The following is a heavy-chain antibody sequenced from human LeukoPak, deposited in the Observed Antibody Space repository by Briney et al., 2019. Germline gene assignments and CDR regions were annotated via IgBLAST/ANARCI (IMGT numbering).Heavy chain of an antibody. Sequence: SQTLSLTCTISGDSVSSDRASWTWIRQSPSRGLEWLGRTYYRSKWYNDYAVSLKSRISINPDTSKNQFSLQLNSVTPEDTAVYYCSRSDGASDFDYWGQGTLVTVSS. J-gene: IGHJ4*02. CDR3: SRSDGASDFDY. D-gene: IGHD5-24*01. CDR1: GDSVSSDRAS. CDR2: TYYRSKWYN. V-gene: IGHV6-1*01.